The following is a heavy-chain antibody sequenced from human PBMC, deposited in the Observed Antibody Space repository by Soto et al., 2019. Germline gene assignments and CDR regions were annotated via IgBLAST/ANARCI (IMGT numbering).Heavy chain of an antibody. CDR3: VGSLATIYKYFDS. Sequence: SETLSLTCTVCGDSISSGSHYWNWIRQRPGKGLEWIGYTSYSGSAYYSPSLKSRLTISVDTSKNQFSLKLNSVTAADTAVYYCVGSLATIYKYFDSLGQGTQVAVSS. CDR2: TSYSGSA. D-gene: IGHD3-10*01. V-gene: IGHV4-31*03. J-gene: IGHJ4*02. CDR1: GDSISSGSHY.